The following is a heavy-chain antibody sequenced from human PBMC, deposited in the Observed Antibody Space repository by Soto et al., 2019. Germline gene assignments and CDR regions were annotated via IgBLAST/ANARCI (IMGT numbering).Heavy chain of an antibody. CDR3: ARGQYVTIFGVVPSRGENWFDP. Sequence: SETLSLTCAVYGGSFSGYYWSWIRQPPGKGLEWIGEINHSGSTNYNPSLKSRVTISVDTSKNQFSLKLSSVTAADTAVYYCARGQYVTIFGVVPSRGENWFDPWGQGTLVT. CDR1: GGSFSGYY. D-gene: IGHD3-3*01. CDR2: INHSGST. V-gene: IGHV4-34*01. J-gene: IGHJ5*02.